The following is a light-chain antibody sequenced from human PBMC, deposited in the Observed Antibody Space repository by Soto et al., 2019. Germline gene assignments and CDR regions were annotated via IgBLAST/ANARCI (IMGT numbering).Light chain of an antibody. CDR2: GAS. Sequence: EIVMTQSPATLSVSPGERAILSCRASKSVGNNLAWYQQKRGQAPRLLIYGASTRATGIPARFSGSGSGTEFTLSISSLQSEDFAIYYCQQYNNWPPLTSGGGTKVEIK. CDR3: QQYNNWPPLT. J-gene: IGKJ4*01. CDR1: KSVGNN. V-gene: IGKV3-15*01.